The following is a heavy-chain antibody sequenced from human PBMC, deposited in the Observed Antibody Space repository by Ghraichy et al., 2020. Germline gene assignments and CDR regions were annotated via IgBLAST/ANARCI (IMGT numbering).Heavy chain of an antibody. CDR1: GFTLSSQS. Sequence: GGSLRLSCAASGFTLSSQSMGFTRDPKRKRLESVPSTRTSSRSTYYADSVKGRFTISRDNAKNSLYLQMNSMRAEDSAVYYGVMCSGGRCHQSAFDFWGQGTIVTISS. J-gene: IGHJ3*01. D-gene: IGHD2-15*01. CDR2: TRTSSRST. V-gene: IGHV3-21*01. CDR3: VMCSGGRCHQSAFDF.